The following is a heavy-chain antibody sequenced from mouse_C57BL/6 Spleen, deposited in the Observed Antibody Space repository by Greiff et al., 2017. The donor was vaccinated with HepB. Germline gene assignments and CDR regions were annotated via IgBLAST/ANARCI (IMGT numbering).Heavy chain of an antibody. CDR1: GFTFTDYY. Sequence: DVMWGEGGVGLVQPGVSVSLSCAASGFTFTDYYMSWVRQPPGKALEWLGFIRNKANGYTTEYSASVKGRFTISRDNSQSILYLQMNALRAEDSATYYCARYPYYYGNYGYAMDYWGQGTSVTVSS. CDR2: IRNKANGYTT. V-gene: IGHV7-3*01. J-gene: IGHJ4*01. D-gene: IGHD2-1*01. CDR3: ARYPYYYGNYGYAMDY.